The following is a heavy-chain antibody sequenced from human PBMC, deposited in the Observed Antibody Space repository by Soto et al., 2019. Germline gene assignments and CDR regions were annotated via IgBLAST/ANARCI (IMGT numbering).Heavy chain of an antibody. Sequence: SVKVSCKASGYPFATYGISWVRQAPGQGLEWMGRISANLGITNFAQKFQGRVTITADKSTSTAYMELSSLRSEDTAVYYCAQDYGDPDYYYYYYMDVWGKGTTVTVSS. CDR3: AQDYGDPDYYYYYYMDV. V-gene: IGHV1-69*04. J-gene: IGHJ6*03. D-gene: IGHD4-17*01. CDR2: ISANLGIT. CDR1: GYPFATYG.